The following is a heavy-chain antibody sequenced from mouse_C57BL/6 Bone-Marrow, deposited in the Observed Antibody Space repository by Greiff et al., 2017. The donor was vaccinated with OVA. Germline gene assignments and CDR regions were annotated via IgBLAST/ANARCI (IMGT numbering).Heavy chain of an antibody. CDR3: ARRKDDHWYFDV. CDR1: GFTFSDYY. Sequence: EVMLVESGGGLVQPGGSLKLSCAASGFTFSDYYMYWVRQTPEKRLEWVAYISNGGGSTYYPDTVKGRFTISRDNAKNTLYLQMSRLKSEDTAMYYCARRKDDHWYFDVWGTGTTVTVSS. J-gene: IGHJ1*03. CDR2: ISNGGGST. V-gene: IGHV5-12*01.